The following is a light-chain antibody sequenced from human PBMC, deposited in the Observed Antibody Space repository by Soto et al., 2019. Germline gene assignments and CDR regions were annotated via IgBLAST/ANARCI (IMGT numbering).Light chain of an antibody. J-gene: IGLJ1*01. CDR1: SSDVGGYNY. V-gene: IGLV2-11*01. CDR2: DVS. Sequence: QSVLTQPRSVSGSPGQSVTISCTGTSSDVGGYNYVSWYQQHPGKAPKLMIYDVSKRPSGGPDRFSGSKSGNTASLTISGLQAEDEADYYCCSYAGSDTFVFGTGTKLTVL. CDR3: CSYAGSDTFV.